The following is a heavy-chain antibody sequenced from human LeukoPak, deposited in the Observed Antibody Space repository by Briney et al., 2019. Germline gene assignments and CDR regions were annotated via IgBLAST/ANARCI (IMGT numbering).Heavy chain of an antibody. CDR3: ARGRSYGFDFDS. Sequence: SETLSLTCDVSGVSINTCCYYWTWIRQPPGKGLEWIEYKYYSGSTRYNSSLRSRLTISLDSSKNQFSLRLTSVTAADTAVYYCARGRSYGFDFDSWGPGTLVIVS. CDR1: GVSINTCCYY. J-gene: IGHJ4*02. D-gene: IGHD5-18*01. V-gene: IGHV4-61*01. CDR2: KYYSGST.